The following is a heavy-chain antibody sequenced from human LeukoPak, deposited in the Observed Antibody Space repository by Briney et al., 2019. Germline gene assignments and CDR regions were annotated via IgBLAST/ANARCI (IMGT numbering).Heavy chain of an antibody. CDR3: ARGPNVMTSFGGADY. Sequence: GASVKVSCKASGYTFTSYAMNWVRQAPGQGLEWMGWINTNTGNPTYAQGFTGRFVFSLDTSVTTAYLQISSLKAEDTAVYYCARGPNVMTSFGGADYWGQGTLVTVSS. CDR1: GYTFTSYA. V-gene: IGHV7-4-1*02. D-gene: IGHD3-16*01. J-gene: IGHJ4*02. CDR2: INTNTGNP.